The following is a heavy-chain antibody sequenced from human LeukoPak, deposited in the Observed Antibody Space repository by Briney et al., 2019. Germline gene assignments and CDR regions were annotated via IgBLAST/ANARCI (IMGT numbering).Heavy chain of an antibody. D-gene: IGHD5-12*01. CDR3: ARGGSGYDTDLDDAFDI. Sequence: ASVKVSCKASGYSFTSNAMQWVRQAPGQGLEWMGWISAYNGNTNYAQKLQGRVTMTTDTSTSTAYMELRSLRSDDTAVYYCARGGSGYDTDLDDAFDIWGQGTMVTVSS. J-gene: IGHJ3*02. CDR2: ISAYNGNT. CDR1: GYSFTSNA. V-gene: IGHV1-18*01.